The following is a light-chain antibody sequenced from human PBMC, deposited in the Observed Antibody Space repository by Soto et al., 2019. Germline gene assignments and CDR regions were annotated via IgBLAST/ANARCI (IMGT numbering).Light chain of an antibody. CDR2: EVS. CDR3: SSYTSSSTLEV. J-gene: IGLJ2*01. Sequence: QSVLTQPASVSGSPGQSTTISCTGTSSDVGGYNYVSWYQQHPGKAPKLMIYEVSNRPSGVSNRFSGSKSGNTASLTISGLQAEDEADYYCSSYTSSSTLEVFGGGTQLTVL. CDR1: SSDVGGYNY. V-gene: IGLV2-14*01.